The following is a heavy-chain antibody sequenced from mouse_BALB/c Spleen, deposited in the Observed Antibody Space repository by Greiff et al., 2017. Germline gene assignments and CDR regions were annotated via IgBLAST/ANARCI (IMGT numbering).Heavy chain of an antibody. J-gene: IGHJ3*01. CDR2: INPGSGGT. CDR1: GYAFTNYL. Sequence: VQGVESGAELVRPGTSVKVSCKASGYAFTNYLIEWVKQRPGQGLEWIGVINPGSGGTNYNEKFKGKATLTADKSSSTAYMQLSSLTSDDSAVYFCARRDGYYSAWFAYWGQGTLVTVSA. V-gene: IGHV1-54*01. CDR3: ARRDGYYSAWFAY. D-gene: IGHD2-3*01.